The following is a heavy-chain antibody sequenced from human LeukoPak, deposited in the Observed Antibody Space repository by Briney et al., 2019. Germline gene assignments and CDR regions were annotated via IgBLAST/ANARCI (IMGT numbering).Heavy chain of an antibody. V-gene: IGHV3-7*01. CDR1: GFISSSYW. D-gene: IGHD3-10*01. Sequence: GGSLRLSCAASGFISSSYWMSWVRQAPGKGLEWVANIKQDGSEKYYVDSVKGRFTISRDNAKNSLYLQMNSLRAEDTAVYYCARKGSGVLLWFGELLLGAFDIWGQGTMVTVSS. CDR2: IKQDGSEK. J-gene: IGHJ3*02. CDR3: ARKGSGVLLWFGELLLGAFDI.